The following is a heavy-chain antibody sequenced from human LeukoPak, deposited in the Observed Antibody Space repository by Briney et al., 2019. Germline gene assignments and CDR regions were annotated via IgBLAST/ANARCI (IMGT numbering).Heavy chain of an antibody. D-gene: IGHD3-16*01. CDR1: GFTFTSYA. CDR2: ISGSGGST. J-gene: IGHJ4*02. V-gene: IGHV3-23*01. Sequence: PGGSLRLSCAASGFTFTSYAMSWVRQAPGKGLEWVSAISGSGGSTYYADSVKGRFTISRDNSKNTLHLQMNSLRAEDTAVYYCAKALPSMITFGGVIDYWGQGTLVTVSS. CDR3: AKALPSMITFGGVIDY.